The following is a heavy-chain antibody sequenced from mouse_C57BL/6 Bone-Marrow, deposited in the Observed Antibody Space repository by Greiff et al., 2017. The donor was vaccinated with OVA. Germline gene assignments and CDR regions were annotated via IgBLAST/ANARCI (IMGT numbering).Heavy chain of an antibody. V-gene: IGHV1-80*01. D-gene: IGHD1-1*02. CDR3: ARSNGFDV. CDR1: GYAFSSYW. Sequence: QVQLQQSGAELVKPGASVKISCKASGYAFSSYWMNWVKPRPGKGLEWIGQIYPGDGDTNYNGKFKGKATRTADKSSSPAYMQLSSLTSEDSAVYFCARSNGFDVWGTGTTVTVSS. J-gene: IGHJ1*03. CDR2: IYPGDGDT.